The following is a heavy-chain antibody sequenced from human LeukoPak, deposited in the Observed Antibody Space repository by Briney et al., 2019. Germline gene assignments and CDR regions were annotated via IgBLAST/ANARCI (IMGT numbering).Heavy chain of an antibody. CDR2: ISSDGNGI. V-gene: IGHV3-30*18. Sequence: QPGRSLILSCAASGFTFSIYGMHWVRQAPGKGLEWVAAISSDGNGIFYADSIRGRFTISRDNSRNTVSLQMNSLRAEDTAIYYCAKRGHFSSSWYHYFDYWGQGTLVTVSS. D-gene: IGHD6-13*01. CDR3: AKRGHFSSSWYHYFDY. CDR1: GFTFSIYG. J-gene: IGHJ4*02.